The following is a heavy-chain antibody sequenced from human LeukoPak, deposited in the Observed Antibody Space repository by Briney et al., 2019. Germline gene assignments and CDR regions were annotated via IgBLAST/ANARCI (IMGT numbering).Heavy chain of an antibody. V-gene: IGHV3-30-3*01. D-gene: IGHD2-21*02. CDR2: ISYDGSNK. CDR3: ARVPVLCGGDCPFDY. J-gene: IGHJ4*02. Sequence: GGSLRLSCAASGFTFSSYAMHWVRQAPGKGRERVAVISYDGSNKYYADSVKGRFTISRDNSKNTLYLQMSSLRAEDTAVYYCARVPVLCGGDCPFDYWGQGTLVTVSS. CDR1: GFTFSSYA.